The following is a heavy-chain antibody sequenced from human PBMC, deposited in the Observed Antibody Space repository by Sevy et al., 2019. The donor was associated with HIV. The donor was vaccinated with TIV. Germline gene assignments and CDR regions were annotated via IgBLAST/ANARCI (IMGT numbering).Heavy chain of an antibody. Sequence: SETLSLTCTVSGGSLSSGSYYWSWIRQPPGKGLEWIGYISYIGSTNYNPSLKSRVTISVDTSKNQLSLRLTSVTAADTAEYYCVRDRIAAAGGYFDNWGQGTLVTVSS. CDR2: ISYIGST. V-gene: IGHV4-61*01. CDR3: VRDRIAAAGGYFDN. D-gene: IGHD6-13*01. CDR1: GGSLSSGSYY. J-gene: IGHJ4*02.